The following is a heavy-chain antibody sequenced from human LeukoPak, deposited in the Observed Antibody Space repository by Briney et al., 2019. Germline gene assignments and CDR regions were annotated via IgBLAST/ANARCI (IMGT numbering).Heavy chain of an antibody. CDR1: GFTFSSYS. V-gene: IGHV3-30*18. Sequence: PGGSLRLSCAASGFTFSSYSMNWVRQAPGKGLEWVAIISYDGSNKYYADSVKGRFTISRDNSKNTLYLQMNSLRGEDTAVYYCAKGTYSSSWTATHHDAFDIWGQGTMVTVPS. D-gene: IGHD6-13*01. J-gene: IGHJ3*02. CDR3: AKGTYSSSWTATHHDAFDI. CDR2: ISYDGSNK.